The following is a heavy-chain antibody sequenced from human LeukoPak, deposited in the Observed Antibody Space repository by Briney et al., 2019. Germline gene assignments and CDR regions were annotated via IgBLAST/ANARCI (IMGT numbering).Heavy chain of an antibody. CDR2: ISSSGSTI. CDR1: GFTFSDYY. Sequence: GGSLRLSCAASGFTFSDYYMSWIRQAPGKGLEWVSYISSSGSTIYYADSVKGRFTISRDNAKNSLYLQMNSLRAEDTAVYYCARGGTTTYYDILTGYPFDYWGQGTLVTVSS. J-gene: IGHJ4*02. CDR3: ARGGTTTYYDILTGYPFDY. V-gene: IGHV3-11*04. D-gene: IGHD3-9*01.